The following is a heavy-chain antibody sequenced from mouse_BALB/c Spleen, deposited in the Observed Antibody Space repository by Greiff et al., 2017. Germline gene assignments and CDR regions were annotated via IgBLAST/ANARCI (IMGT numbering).Heavy chain of an antibody. Sequence: VQLQQSGAELVKPGASVKLSCTASGFNIKDTYMHWVKQRPEQGLEWIGRIDPANGNTKYDPKFQGKATITADTSSNTAYLQLSSLTSEDTAVYYWANYYGSSWFAYWGQGTLVTVSA. J-gene: IGHJ3*01. CDR1: GFNIKDTY. V-gene: IGHV14-3*02. CDR2: IDPANGNT. CDR3: ANYYGSSWFAY. D-gene: IGHD1-1*01.